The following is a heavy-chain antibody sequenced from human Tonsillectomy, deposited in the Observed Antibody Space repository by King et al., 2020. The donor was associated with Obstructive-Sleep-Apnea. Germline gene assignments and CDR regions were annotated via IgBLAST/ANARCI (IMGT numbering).Heavy chain of an antibody. V-gene: IGHV4-39*07. D-gene: IGHD4/OR15-4a*01. J-gene: IGHJ4*02. CDR3: ARDGGQSTLVAPFDY. CDR2: IYYSGST. CDR1: GGSISSSSYY. Sequence: QLQESGPGLVKPSETLSLTCTVSGGSISSSSYYWGWIRPPPGKGLEWIGSIYYSGSTYYNPSLKSRVTISLDTSKNQFSLMLSSVTAADTAVYYCARDGGQSTLVAPFDYWGQGTLVTVSS.